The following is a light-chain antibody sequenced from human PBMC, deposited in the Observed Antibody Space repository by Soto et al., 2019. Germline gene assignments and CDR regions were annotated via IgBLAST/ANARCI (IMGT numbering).Light chain of an antibody. CDR1: QSISSY. CDR2: AAS. CDR3: QQSYSNPL. Sequence: DIQMTQSPSSLSASVGDRVTITCRASQSISSYLNWHQQKPGKVPKLLIYAASSLQSGVPSRFSGSGSGTDFTLTISSLQPEDFATYYCQQSYSNPLFGGGTKV. J-gene: IGKJ4*01. V-gene: IGKV1-39*01.